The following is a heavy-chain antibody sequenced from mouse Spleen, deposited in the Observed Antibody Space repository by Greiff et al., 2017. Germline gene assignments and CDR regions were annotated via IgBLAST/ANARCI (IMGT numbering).Heavy chain of an antibody. CDR3: ARGYDSQSWFAY. J-gene: IGHJ3*01. Sequence: VQLQQPGAELVRPGTSVKLSCKASGYTFTSYWMHWVKQRPGQGLEWLGVIDPSDSYTNYNQKFKGKATLTVDTSSSTAYMQLSSLTSEDSAVYYCARGYDSQSWFAYWGQGTLVTVSA. D-gene: IGHD2-4*01. CDR2: IDPSDSYT. V-gene: IGHV1-59*01. CDR1: GYTFTSYW.